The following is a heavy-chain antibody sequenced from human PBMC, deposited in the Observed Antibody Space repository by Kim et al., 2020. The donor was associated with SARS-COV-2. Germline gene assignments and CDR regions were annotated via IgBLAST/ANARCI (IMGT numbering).Heavy chain of an antibody. V-gene: IGHV4-59*08. J-gene: IGHJ3*01. CDR1: GGSIANYY. CDR3: ARRGRATDAFDV. Sequence: SETLSLTCTVSGGSIANYYWSWIRQPPGMGLEWMGYIFHNGVLSYSGNTRYNPSLMSRVTFSIDTSKKQFSLRLSSVSAADTALYYCARRGRATDAFDVWGQGTMVTVSS. CDR2: IFHNGVLSYSGNT. D-gene: IGHD5-12*01.